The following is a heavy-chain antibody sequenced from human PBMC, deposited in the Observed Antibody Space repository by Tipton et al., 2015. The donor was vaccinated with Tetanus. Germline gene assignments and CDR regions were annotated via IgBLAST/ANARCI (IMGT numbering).Heavy chain of an antibody. CDR2: IYYSGST. J-gene: IGHJ6*02. D-gene: IGHD3-10*01. CDR3: ARHPQEHYGSGSYYDYYGMDV. Sequence: VKPSETLSLTCAVYGGSFSGYYWSWIRQPPGKGLEWIGYIYYSGSTNYNPSLKSRVTISVDTSKNQFSLKLSSVTAADTAVYYCARHPQEHYGSGSYYDYYGMDVWGQGTTVTVSS. V-gene: IGHV4-59*08. CDR1: GGSFSGYY.